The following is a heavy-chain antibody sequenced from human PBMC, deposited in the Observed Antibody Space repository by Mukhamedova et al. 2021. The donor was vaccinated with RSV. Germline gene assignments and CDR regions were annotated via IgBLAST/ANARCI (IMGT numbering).Heavy chain of an antibody. V-gene: IGHV3-9*01. Sequence: GYADSVKGRFTISRANAQNSLFLEMNSLRPEDTALYYCAKTQGGYEKNDGFDVWGQGTMVIVSA. D-gene: IGHD3-3*01. J-gene: IGHJ3*01. CDR3: AKTQGGYEKNDGFDV.